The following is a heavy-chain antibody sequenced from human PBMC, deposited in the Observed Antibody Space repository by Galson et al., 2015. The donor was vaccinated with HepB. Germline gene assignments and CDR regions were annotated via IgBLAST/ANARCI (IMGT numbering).Heavy chain of an antibody. CDR3: ARDSDSYDSRYRFQD. Sequence: TLSLTCAVYGGSFSGYYWSWIRQPPGKGLEWIGEINHSGGTNYNPSLTSRVTISVDTSKNQFSLRLSSVTAADTAVYYCARDSDSYDSRYRFQDWGQGTLVTVSS. CDR2: INHSGGT. J-gene: IGHJ1*01. V-gene: IGHV4-34*09. CDR1: GGSFSGYY. D-gene: IGHD3-22*01.